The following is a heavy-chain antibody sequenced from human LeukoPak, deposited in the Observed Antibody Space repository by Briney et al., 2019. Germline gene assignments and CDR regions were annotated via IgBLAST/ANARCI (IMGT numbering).Heavy chain of an antibody. D-gene: IGHD6-6*01. CDR3: ARAPRGGAARPVYFDY. CDR2: ISYDGSNN. J-gene: IGHJ4*02. CDR1: GFTFNSYA. Sequence: GGSLRLSCAASGFTFNSYAMHWVRQAPGKGLEWAAVISYDGSNNYYADSVKGRFTISRDNSKNTLYLQMNSLRAEDTAVYYCARAPRGGAARPVYFDYWGQGTLVTVSS. V-gene: IGHV3-30*04.